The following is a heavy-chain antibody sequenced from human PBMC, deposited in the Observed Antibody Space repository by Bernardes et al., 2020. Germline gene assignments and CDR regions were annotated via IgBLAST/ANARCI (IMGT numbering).Heavy chain of an antibody. CDR2: IKSKTDGGTT. J-gene: IGHJ4*02. V-gene: IGHV3-15*01. D-gene: IGHD3-16*02. CDR1: GFTFSNAW. Sequence: GGSLRLSCAASGFTFSNAWMSWVRQAPGQGLEWVGRIKSKTDGGTTDYAAPVKGRFTISRDDSKNTLYLQMNSLKTEDTAVYYCTTGPDYIWGSYRLTNYWGQGTLVTVSS. CDR3: TTGPDYIWGSYRLTNY.